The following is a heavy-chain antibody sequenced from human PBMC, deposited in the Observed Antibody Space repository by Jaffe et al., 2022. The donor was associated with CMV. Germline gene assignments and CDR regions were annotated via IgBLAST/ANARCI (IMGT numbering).Heavy chain of an antibody. V-gene: IGHV4-39*01. CDR3: AGLIRGFWYFDL. Sequence: QLQLQESGPGLVKPSETLSLTCSVSGGSFSSRSDYWGWIRQPPGKGLEWIGSIYYSGSTYYNPSLKSRLTISLDTSKNQFSLNLSFVTAADTAVYYCAGLIRGFWYFDLWGRGTLVTVSS. J-gene: IGHJ2*01. CDR1: GGSFSSRSDY. CDR2: IYYSGST. D-gene: IGHD3-16*01.